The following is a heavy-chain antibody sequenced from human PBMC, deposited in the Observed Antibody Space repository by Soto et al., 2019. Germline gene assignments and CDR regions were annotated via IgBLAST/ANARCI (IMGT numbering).Heavy chain of an antibody. V-gene: IGHV4-31*03. CDR1: GGSMSSGGYY. CDR2: IYYSGST. J-gene: IGHJ4*02. CDR3: ARGKTVAAAGPFDY. Sequence: PSXTLSLTCTVSGGSMSSGGYYWSWIRQHPGKGPEWIGYIYYSGSTYYNPSLKSRVTISGDTSKNQFSLKLRSVTAADTAVYYCARGKTVAAAGPFDYWGQGTLVTVSS. D-gene: IGHD6-13*01.